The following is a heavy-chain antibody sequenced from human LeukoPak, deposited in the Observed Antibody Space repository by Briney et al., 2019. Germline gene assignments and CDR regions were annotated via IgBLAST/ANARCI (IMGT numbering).Heavy chain of an antibody. CDR1: GGSISSYY. V-gene: IGHV4-4*07. D-gene: IGHD1-1*01. Sequence: SETLSLTCNVSGGSISSYYWNWIRQPAGKGLEGIGRISSSGSANYNPSLKSRVTLSVDTSKKPLSLALNSVTAADTAVFYCATEPTRTPYYYMDVWGTGTTVIVSS. J-gene: IGHJ6*03. CDR2: ISSSGSA. CDR3: ATEPTRTPYYYMDV.